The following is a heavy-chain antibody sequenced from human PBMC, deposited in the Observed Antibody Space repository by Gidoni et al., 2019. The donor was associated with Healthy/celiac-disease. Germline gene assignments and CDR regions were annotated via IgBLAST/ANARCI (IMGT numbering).Heavy chain of an antibody. Sequence: QVPLQQWCAGLFKPSETLSLTCAVDCGSFSGYYWSLIRQPPGKGLEWIGESNHSGSTNYNPSLKSRVTISVDTSKNQFSLKLSSVTAADTAVYYCARGRRVQRSSGLWFDPWGQGTLVTVSS. J-gene: IGHJ5*02. D-gene: IGHD6-19*01. CDR3: ARGRRVQRSSGLWFDP. CDR2: SNHSGST. V-gene: IGHV4-34*01. CDR1: CGSFSGYY.